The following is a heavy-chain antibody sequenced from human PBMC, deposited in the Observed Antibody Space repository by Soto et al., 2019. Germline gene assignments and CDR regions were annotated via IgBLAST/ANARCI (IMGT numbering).Heavy chain of an antibody. V-gene: IGHV5-51*01. Sequence: LGESLKISCKGSGYSFTSYWIGWVRQMPGRGLEWMGIIYPGDSDTRYSPSFQGQVTISADKSISTAYLQWSSLKASDTAMYYCARRGRGSYHYYYGMDVWGQGTTVTSP. CDR1: GYSFTSYW. CDR2: IYPGDSDT. D-gene: IGHD3-16*01. CDR3: ARRGRGSYHYYYGMDV. J-gene: IGHJ6*02.